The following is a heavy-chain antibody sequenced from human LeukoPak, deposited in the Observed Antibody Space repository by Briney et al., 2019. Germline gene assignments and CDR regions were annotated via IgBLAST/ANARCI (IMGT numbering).Heavy chain of an antibody. CDR2: INSDGINT. J-gene: IGHJ5*02. CDR3: ARDLGRYYDTSDNWFDP. V-gene: IGHV3-74*01. CDR1: GFTFSNYW. Sequence: GGSLRLSCAASGFTFSNYWMHWVRQAPGKGLVWVSRINSDGINTSYADSVKGRFTISRDNAKNTLNLQMNSLRAEDTAVYYCARDLGRYYDTSDNWFDPWGQGTLVTVSS. D-gene: IGHD3-22*01.